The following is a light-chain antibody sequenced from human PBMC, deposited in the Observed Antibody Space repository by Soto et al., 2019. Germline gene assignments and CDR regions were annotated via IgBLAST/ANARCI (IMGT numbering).Light chain of an antibody. CDR1: TSDIGASNF. CDR3: NSCKPGDPVV. CDR2: EAT. J-gene: IGLJ1*01. V-gene: IGLV2-14*01. Sequence: QSALTQPPSVSGSPGQSITVSCTGTTSDIGASNFVSWYQHLPGRAPKLIIFEATHRPSGVSDCFSGSTAVITASLTISGLQADDEAEYFFNSCKPGDPVVFGTGTKFTAL.